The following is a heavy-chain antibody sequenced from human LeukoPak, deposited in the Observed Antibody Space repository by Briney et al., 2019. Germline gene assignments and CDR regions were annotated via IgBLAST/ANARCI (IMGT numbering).Heavy chain of an antibody. V-gene: IGHV3-11*04. D-gene: IGHD2-15*01. J-gene: IGHJ4*02. CDR2: ISSSGSTI. Sequence: GGSLRLSCAASGFTFSDYYMSWIRQAPGKGLEWVSYISSSGSTIYYADSVKGRFTISRDHAKNSLYLQMNSLRAEDTAVYYCARDIPRYCSGGSCLGAFDYWGQGTLVTVSS. CDR1: GFTFSDYY. CDR3: ARDIPRYCSGGSCLGAFDY.